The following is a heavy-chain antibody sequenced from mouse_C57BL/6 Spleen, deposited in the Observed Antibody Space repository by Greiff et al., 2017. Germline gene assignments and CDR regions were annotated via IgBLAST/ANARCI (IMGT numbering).Heavy chain of an antibody. D-gene: IGHD2-4*01. Sequence: QVQLQQPGAELVKPGASVKLSCKASGYTFTSYWMHWVKQRPGHGLEWIGMIHPNSGSTNYNEKFKSKATLTVDKSSSTAYMQLSSLTSEDSAVYYCARPIYYDYEGFAYWGQGTLVTVSA. V-gene: IGHV1-64*01. CDR2: IHPNSGST. CDR1: GYTFTSYW. CDR3: ARPIYYDYEGFAY. J-gene: IGHJ3*01.